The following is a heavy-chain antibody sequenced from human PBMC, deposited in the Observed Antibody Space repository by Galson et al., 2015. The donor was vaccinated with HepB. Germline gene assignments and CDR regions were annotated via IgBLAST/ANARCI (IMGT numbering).Heavy chain of an antibody. D-gene: IGHD3-10*01. Sequence: SLRLSCAASGFTFSSYAMHWVRQAPGKGLEWVAVISYDGSNKYYADSVKGRFTISRDNSKNTLYLQMNSLRAEDTAVYYCARTYYGWSWYYFDYWGQGTLVTVSS. CDR1: GFTFSSYA. CDR2: ISYDGSNK. V-gene: IGHV3-30*04. J-gene: IGHJ4*02. CDR3: ARTYYGWSWYYFDY.